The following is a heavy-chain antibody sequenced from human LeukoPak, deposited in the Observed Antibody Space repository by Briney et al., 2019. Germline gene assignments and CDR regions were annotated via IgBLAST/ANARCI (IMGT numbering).Heavy chain of an antibody. J-gene: IGHJ4*02. CDR2: IYHSGST. Sequence: SETLSLTCTVSGYSISSGYYWGWIRQPPGKGLEWIGSIYHSGSTYYNPSLKSRVTISVDTSKNQFSLKLSSVTAADTAVYYCARVAGQQLALWGQGTLVTVSS. CDR1: GYSISSGYY. CDR3: ARVAGQQLAL. V-gene: IGHV4-38-2*02. D-gene: IGHD6-13*01.